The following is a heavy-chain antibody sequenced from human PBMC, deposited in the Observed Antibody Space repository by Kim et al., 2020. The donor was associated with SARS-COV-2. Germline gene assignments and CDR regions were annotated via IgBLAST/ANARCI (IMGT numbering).Heavy chain of an antibody. CDR3: AKDLSETALRPIHDY. Sequence: GGSLRLSCAASGFTFSSYAMSWVRQAPGKGLEWVAAISGSGSSTYYADSVKGRFTISRDNSKNTLYLQMNSLRAEDTAVYYCAKDLSETALRPIHDYWGQGTLVTVSS. CDR1: GFTFSSYA. D-gene: IGHD3-3*01. V-gene: IGHV3-23*01. J-gene: IGHJ4*02. CDR2: ISGSGSST.